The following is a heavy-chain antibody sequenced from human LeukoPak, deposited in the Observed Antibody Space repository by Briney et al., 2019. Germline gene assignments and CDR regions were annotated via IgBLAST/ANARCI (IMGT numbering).Heavy chain of an antibody. J-gene: IGHJ6*03. D-gene: IGHD3-10*01. CDR3: ARVPYYLNYYYYYMDV. Sequence: ASVKVSCKASGYTFTGYYMHWVRQAPGQGLEWMGWINPNSGGTNYAQKFQGRVTLTRDTSISTAYVELSRLRSDDTAVYYCARVPYYLNYYYYYMDVWGKGTTVTVSS. V-gene: IGHV1-2*02. CDR2: INPNSGGT. CDR1: GYTFTGYY.